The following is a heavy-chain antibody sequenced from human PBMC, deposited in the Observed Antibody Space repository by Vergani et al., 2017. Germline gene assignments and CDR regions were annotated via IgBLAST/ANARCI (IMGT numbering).Heavy chain of an antibody. CDR3: ARGCGSWYTLRGHYFDY. J-gene: IGHJ4*02. V-gene: IGHV4-39*07. CDR1: GGSISSSSYY. CDR2: IYYSGST. Sequence: QLQLQESGPGLVKPSETLSLTCTVSGGSISSSSYYWGWIRQPPGKGLEWIGSIYYSGSTNYNPSLKSRVTISVDTSKNQFSLKLSSVTAADTAVYYCARGCGSWYTLRGHYFDYWGQGTLVTVSS. D-gene: IGHD6-13*01.